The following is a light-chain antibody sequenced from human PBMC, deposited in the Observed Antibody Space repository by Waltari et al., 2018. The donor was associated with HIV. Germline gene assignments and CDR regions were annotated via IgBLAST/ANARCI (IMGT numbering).Light chain of an antibody. CDR1: NIGSQS. CDR2: YEN. J-gene: IGLJ2*01. V-gene: IGLV3-21*04. Sequence: SYVLTQPPSVSVAPGKTATITCGGNNIGSQSGQWCQQKPGQAPMLVIYYENDRPSGIPERFSGSISGTTATLTISRVEAGDEADYYCQVWDSGSDQVVFGGGTKLTVL. CDR3: QVWDSGSDQVV.